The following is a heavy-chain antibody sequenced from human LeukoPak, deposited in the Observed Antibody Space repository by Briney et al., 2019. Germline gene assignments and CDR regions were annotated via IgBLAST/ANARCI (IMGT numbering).Heavy chain of an antibody. CDR3: ARQYLAYSSSTNWFDP. Sequence: GESLKISCKGSRSIFTSYWITWVRQMPGKGLEWMGIIYPGDSHTRYSPSSQGQVTISADKSINTAYLQWSSLKASDTAMYYCARQYLAYSSSTNWFDPWGQGTLVTVSS. CDR1: RSIFTSYW. D-gene: IGHD2-2*01. CDR2: IYPGDSHT. V-gene: IGHV5-51*01. J-gene: IGHJ5*02.